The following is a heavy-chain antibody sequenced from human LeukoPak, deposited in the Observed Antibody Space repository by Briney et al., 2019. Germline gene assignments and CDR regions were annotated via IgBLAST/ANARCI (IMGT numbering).Heavy chain of an antibody. J-gene: IGHJ6*02. V-gene: IGHV1-18*01. Sequence: ASVKVSCKASGYTSTSYGISWVRQAPGQGLEWMGWISAYNGNTNYAQKLQGRVTMTTDTSTSTAYMELRSLRSDDTAVYYCARVLGATSPYGMDVWGQGTTVTVSS. CDR3: ARVLGATSPYGMDV. D-gene: IGHD1-26*01. CDR2: ISAYNGNT. CDR1: GYTSTSYG.